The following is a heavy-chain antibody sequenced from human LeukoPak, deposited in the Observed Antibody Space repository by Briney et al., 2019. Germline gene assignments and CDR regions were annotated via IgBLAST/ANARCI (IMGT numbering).Heavy chain of an antibody. Sequence: GGSLRLSCAASGFTFYNYAMTWVRQAPGKGLEWVSTISGSGGATYYADSVKGRFTISRDNSKNTLFLHTNSLRVEDTALYYCAKLEGIATMTDWGQGTLVTVSS. CDR3: AKLEGIATMTD. CDR2: ISGSGGAT. V-gene: IGHV3-23*01. D-gene: IGHD4-17*01. CDR1: GFTFYNYA. J-gene: IGHJ4*02.